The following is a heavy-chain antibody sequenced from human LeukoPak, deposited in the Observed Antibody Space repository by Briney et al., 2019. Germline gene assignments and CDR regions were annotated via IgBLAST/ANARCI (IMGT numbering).Heavy chain of an antibody. CDR3: ARDRSAWSYSFDY. V-gene: IGHV1-46*01. CDR1: GYTLTELS. D-gene: IGHD6-19*01. J-gene: IGHJ4*02. CDR2: IDPNGRT. Sequence: GASVKVSCKVSGYTLTELSMHWVRQAPGHGLEWMAIIDPNGRTTYAQKVQDRVTLTRDTSTRTFYMELSSLRSEDTAVYYCARDRSAWSYSFDYWGQGTLVTVSS.